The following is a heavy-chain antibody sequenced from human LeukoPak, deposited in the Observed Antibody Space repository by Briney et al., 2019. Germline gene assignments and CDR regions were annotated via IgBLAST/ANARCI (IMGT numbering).Heavy chain of an antibody. CDR3: ARTNIVVVPAAYDY. CDR2: INPNSGGT. V-gene: IGHV1-2*02. J-gene: IGHJ4*02. CDR1: GYTFTGYY. Sequence: ASVKVSCKASGYTFTGYYMHWVRQAPGQGLEWMGWINPNSGGTNYAQKFQGRVTMTRDTSISTAYMELSRLRSDDTAVYYCARTNIVVVPAAYDYWGQGTLVTVSS. D-gene: IGHD2-2*01.